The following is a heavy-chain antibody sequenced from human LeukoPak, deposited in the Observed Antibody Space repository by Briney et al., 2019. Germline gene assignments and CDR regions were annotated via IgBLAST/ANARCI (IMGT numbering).Heavy chain of an antibody. CDR3: ASLHRLDY. Sequence: KAGGALRLSCPASGFTFSDYSMSWVRQAPGKGLEWVSSISSSSDYIYYADSVKGRFTISRDNAKNSLYLQMNSLRAEDTAVYYCASLHRLDYWGQGTLVTVSS. CDR2: ISSSSDYI. CDR1: GFTFSDYS. J-gene: IGHJ4*02. D-gene: IGHD4-11*01. V-gene: IGHV3-21*01.